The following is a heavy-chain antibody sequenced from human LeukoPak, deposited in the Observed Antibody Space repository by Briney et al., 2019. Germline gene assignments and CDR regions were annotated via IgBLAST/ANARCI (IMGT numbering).Heavy chain of an antibody. V-gene: IGHV3-21*01. CDR2: ISSSSSYI. CDR1: GFTFRSYS. Sequence: GGSLRLSCAASGFTFRSYSMNWVRQAPGKGLEWVSSISSSSSYIYYADSVKGRFTISRDNAKNSLYLQTNSLRAEDTAVYYCASPEVYSGYVYGQFDYWGQGTLVTVSS. J-gene: IGHJ4*02. CDR3: ASPEVYSGYVYGQFDY. D-gene: IGHD5-12*01.